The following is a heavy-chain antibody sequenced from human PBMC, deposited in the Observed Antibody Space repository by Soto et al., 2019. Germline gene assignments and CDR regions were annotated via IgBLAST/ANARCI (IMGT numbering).Heavy chain of an antibody. D-gene: IGHD6-19*01. CDR1: GFTFSSYT. CDR3: ARDRIGVADWFDP. Sequence: EVQLVESGGGLVKPGGSLRLSCAASGFTFSSYTMNWVRQAPGKGLEWVSSISTKSTYIYYADSVKGRFTISRDNAKNSLYQQMNSLRAEDTAVYYCARDRIGVADWFDPWGQGDLVTVSS. V-gene: IGHV3-21*01. J-gene: IGHJ5*02. CDR2: ISTKSTYI.